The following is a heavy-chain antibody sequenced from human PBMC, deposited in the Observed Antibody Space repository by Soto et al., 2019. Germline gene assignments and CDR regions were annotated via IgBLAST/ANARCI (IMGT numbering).Heavy chain of an antibody. CDR2: ISAYNGNT. CDR1: GYTFTSYG. Sequence: QVQLVQSGAEVKKPGASVKVSCKASGYTFTSYGISWVRQAPGQGLEWMGWISAYNGNTNYAQKLQGRVTMTTDTSTSTAYMELMSLRSDDTAVYYCARDLSGLPPTYYGMDVWGQGTTVTVSS. J-gene: IGHJ6*02. CDR3: ARDLSGLPPTYYGMDV. V-gene: IGHV1-18*04. D-gene: IGHD6-25*01.